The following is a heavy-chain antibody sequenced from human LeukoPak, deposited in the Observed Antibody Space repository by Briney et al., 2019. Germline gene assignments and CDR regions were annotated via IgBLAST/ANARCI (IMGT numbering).Heavy chain of an antibody. Sequence: GESLKISCKGSGYSLTSYWIGWVRQMPGKGLEWMGIIYPGDSDTRYSPSFQGQVTISADKSISTAYLQWSSLKASDTAMYYCARGYCTSTSCYTGFDYWGQGTLVTVSS. J-gene: IGHJ4*02. CDR1: GYSLTSYW. D-gene: IGHD2-2*02. CDR2: IYPGDSDT. CDR3: ARGYCTSTSCYTGFDY. V-gene: IGHV5-51*01.